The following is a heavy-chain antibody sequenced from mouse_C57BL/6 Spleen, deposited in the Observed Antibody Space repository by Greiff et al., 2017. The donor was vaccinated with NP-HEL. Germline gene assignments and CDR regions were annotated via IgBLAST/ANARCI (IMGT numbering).Heavy chain of an antibody. CDR3: ARRGLYYGNYKAMDY. V-gene: IGHV1-19*01. J-gene: IGHJ4*01. D-gene: IGHD2-1*01. Sequence: EVKLMESGPVLVKPGASVKMSCKASGYTFTDYYMNWVKQSHGKSLEWIGVINPYNGGTSYNQKFKGKATLTVDKSSSTAYMELNSLTSEDSAVYYCARRGLYYGNYKAMDYWGQGTSVTVSS. CDR1: GYTFTDYY. CDR2: INPYNGGT.